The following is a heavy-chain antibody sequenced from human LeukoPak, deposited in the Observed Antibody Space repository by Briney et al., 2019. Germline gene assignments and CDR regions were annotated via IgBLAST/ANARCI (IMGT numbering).Heavy chain of an antibody. CDR2: INPNSGGT. CDR3: ARYSRRDYGEDYLYYYYGMDV. CDR1: GYTFTGYY. J-gene: IGHJ6*02. D-gene: IGHD4-17*01. V-gene: IGHV1-2*02. Sequence: ASVKVSCKASGYTFTGYYMHWVRQAPGQGLEWMGWINPNSGGTNYAQKFQGRVTMTRGTSISTAYMELSRLRSDDTAVYYCARYSRRDYGEDYLYYYYGMDVWGQGTTVTVSS.